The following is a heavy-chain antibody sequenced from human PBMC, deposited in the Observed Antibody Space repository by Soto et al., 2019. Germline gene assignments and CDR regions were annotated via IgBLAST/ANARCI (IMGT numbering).Heavy chain of an antibody. J-gene: IGHJ6*02. V-gene: IGHV4-34*02. CDR1: GGSFSGYY. CDR3: AEGRGWQSIDFYYGMDV. Sequence: QVQLQQWGAGLLKPSETLSLTCAVSGGSFSGYYWSWIRQPPGRGLEWIGEIRDSGSTHYKPTLKRRVTISADTSKGQFSLKVTSVTAADTALYYCAEGRGWQSIDFYYGMDVWGQGTTVTVSS. D-gene: IGHD3-22*01. CDR2: IRDSGST.